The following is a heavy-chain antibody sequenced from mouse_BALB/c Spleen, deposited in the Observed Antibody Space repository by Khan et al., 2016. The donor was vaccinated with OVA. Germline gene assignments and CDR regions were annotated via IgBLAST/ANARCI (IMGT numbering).Heavy chain of an antibody. CDR1: GYTFTSYV. CDR3: ARRDYYGSSSFAY. CDR2: INPYNDGT. J-gene: IGHJ3*01. D-gene: IGHD1-1*01. Sequence: IQLEESGPELVKPGASVKMSCKASGYTFTSYVMHWVKQKPGQGLEWIGYINPYNDGTKYNEKFKGKATLTSDKSSSTAYMELSSLTSEDSAVYYCARRDYYGSSSFAYWGQGTLVTVSA. V-gene: IGHV1S136*01.